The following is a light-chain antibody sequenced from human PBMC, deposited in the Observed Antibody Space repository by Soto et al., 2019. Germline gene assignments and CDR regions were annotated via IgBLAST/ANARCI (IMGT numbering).Light chain of an antibody. V-gene: IGKV3-20*01. CDR3: QQYAGSPRT. CDR2: SAS. CDR1: QNLGTLY. Sequence: DIVLTQSPGSLALSPRARGTLSCKASQNLGTLYLAWFQQKSGQAPRLLIYSASRRATGIPDTFTGSGSGTDFTLTINRLQPEDFAVYFCQQYAGSPRTFGQGTKV. J-gene: IGKJ1*01.